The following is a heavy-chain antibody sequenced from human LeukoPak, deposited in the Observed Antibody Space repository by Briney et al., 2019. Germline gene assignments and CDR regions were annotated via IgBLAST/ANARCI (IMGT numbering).Heavy chain of an antibody. Sequence: GASVKVSCKVSGYTLTELSRHWVRQAPGKGLEWMGGFDPEDGETIYAQKFQGRVTMTEDTSTYTPYMELSSLRSEDTVVNYCATERGSYPFDYWGQGTLVTVSS. CDR1: GYTLTELS. CDR3: ATERGSYPFDY. CDR2: FDPEDGET. J-gene: IGHJ4*02. D-gene: IGHD1-26*01. V-gene: IGHV1-24*01.